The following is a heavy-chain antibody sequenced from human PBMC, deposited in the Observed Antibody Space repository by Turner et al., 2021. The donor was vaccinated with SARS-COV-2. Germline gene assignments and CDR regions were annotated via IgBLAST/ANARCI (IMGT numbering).Heavy chain of an antibody. CDR3: ARGSPGEDFYYYGMGV. CDR2: ISSSSSYI. J-gene: IGHJ6*02. D-gene: IGHD1-1*01. V-gene: IGHV3-21*01. Sequence: EEQLVESGGGLVKPGGSLRLSCSASEFTFGSYIMNWVRQAPGKGLEWVSSISSSSSYIYYAGSVKGRFTISRDNAKDSLYLQKNSLRAEDTAVYYCARGSPGEDFYYYGMGVWGQGTTVTVSS. CDR1: EFTFGSYI.